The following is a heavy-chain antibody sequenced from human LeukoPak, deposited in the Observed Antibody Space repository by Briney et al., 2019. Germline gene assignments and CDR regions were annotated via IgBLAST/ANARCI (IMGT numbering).Heavy chain of an antibody. CDR1: GFTFSSYW. J-gene: IGHJ4*02. CDR3: ARDSTMIVVGLIDY. CDR2: INSDGSST. V-gene: IGHV3-74*01. D-gene: IGHD3-22*01. Sequence: GGSLRLSCAASGFTFSSYWRYWVRQAPGKGLVWVSRINSDGSSTNYADSVKGRFTISRDTAKNTLYLQMNSPRAEDTDVYYCARDSTMIVVGLIDYWGQGTLVTVSS.